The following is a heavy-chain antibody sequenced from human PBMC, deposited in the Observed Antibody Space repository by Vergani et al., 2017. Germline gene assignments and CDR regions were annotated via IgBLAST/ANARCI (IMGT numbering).Heavy chain of an antibody. Sequence: QVQLVESGGGEVQTGRSLRLSCAAAGFPFSEYGAHWVRQAPGKGLEWVSVISYDGNKKNYADSVKGRFTISRDNSKNTLYLEMNALRAEDTAVYYCARDFLTRVTTLDYYYMGFWGKGTTVTVSS. J-gene: IGHJ6*03. V-gene: IGHV3-30*03. CDR3: ARDFLTRVTTLDYYYMGF. CDR1: GFPFSEYG. CDR2: ISYDGNKK. D-gene: IGHD1-1*01.